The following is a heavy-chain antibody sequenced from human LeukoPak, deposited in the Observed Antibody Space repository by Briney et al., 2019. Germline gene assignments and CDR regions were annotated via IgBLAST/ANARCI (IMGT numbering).Heavy chain of an antibody. J-gene: IGHJ6*03. D-gene: IGHD1-26*01. CDR1: GYTFTIYY. CDR3: AGSIVGATFRAPMDV. CDR2: INPSGGST. Sequence: ASVKVSCKASGYTFTIYYMHWVRQAPGQGLGWMGIINPSGGSTSYAQKFQGRVTMTRDMSTSTVYMELSSLRSEDTAVYYCAGSIVGATFRAPMDVWGKGTTVTVSS. V-gene: IGHV1-46*01.